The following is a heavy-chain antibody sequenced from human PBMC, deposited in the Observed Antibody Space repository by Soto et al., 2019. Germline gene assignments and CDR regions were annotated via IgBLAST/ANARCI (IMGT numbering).Heavy chain of an antibody. J-gene: IGHJ3*02. CDR1: GGSISSYY. CDR3: ARSLGGYSSSILGFDI. D-gene: IGHD6-13*01. CDR2: IYYSGST. Sequence: NPSETLSLTCTVSGGSISSYYWSWIRQPPGKGLEWIGYIYYSGSTNYNPSLKSRVTISVDTSKNQFSLKLSSVTAADTAVYYCARSLGGYSSSILGFDIWGQGTMVTVSS. V-gene: IGHV4-59*01.